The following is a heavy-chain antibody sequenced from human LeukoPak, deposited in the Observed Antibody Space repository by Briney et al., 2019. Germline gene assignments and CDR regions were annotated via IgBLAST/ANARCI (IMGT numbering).Heavy chain of an antibody. Sequence: GGSLRLSCVGSGFTSIAYALTWARQAPGKGLEWVSGISGGGGTTYYADSVKGRFTISRDNSKNTLYLQMNSLRADDTAIYYCARNQQLGGHSYYYYGMDVWGQGTTVTVSS. CDR1: GFTSIAYA. J-gene: IGHJ6*02. V-gene: IGHV3-23*01. D-gene: IGHD3-16*01. CDR2: ISGGGGTT. CDR3: ARNQQLGGHSYYYYGMDV.